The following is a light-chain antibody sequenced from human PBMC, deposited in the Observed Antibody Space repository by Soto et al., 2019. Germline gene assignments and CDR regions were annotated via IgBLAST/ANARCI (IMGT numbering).Light chain of an antibody. Sequence: QSVLTQPPSASGTPGQRVTISCSGSSSNIGSNTVNWYQQLPGTAPKHLIFSNNQRPSGVPDRFSGSKSGTSASLAISGFQPEDEADYYCAAWDDSLSWVFGGGTKVTVL. J-gene: IGLJ3*02. CDR3: AAWDDSLSWV. CDR2: SNN. CDR1: SSNIGSNT. V-gene: IGLV1-44*01.